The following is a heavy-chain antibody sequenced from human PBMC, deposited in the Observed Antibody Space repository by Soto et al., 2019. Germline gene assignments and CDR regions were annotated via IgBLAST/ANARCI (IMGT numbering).Heavy chain of an antibody. D-gene: IGHD3-3*01. CDR2: MNPNSGNT. CDR1: GYIFTSYD. CDR3: ARGNIDWSGSEDWFDP. Sequence: QVQLVQSGAEVKKPGASVKVSCKASGYIFTSYDINWVRQAAGQGLEWMGRMNPNSGNTGYAQKFQGRVTMTRNTSIRTAYMELSSLRSEDTAVYYCARGNIDWSGSEDWFDPWGQGTLVTVSS. J-gene: IGHJ5*02. V-gene: IGHV1-8*01.